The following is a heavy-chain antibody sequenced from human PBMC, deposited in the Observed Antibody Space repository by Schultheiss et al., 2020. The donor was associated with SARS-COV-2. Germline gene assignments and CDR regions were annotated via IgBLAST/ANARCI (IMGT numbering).Heavy chain of an antibody. CDR2: ISGSGGST. CDR3: ARVPDGDYGHWYFDL. CDR1: GFTFSSYA. D-gene: IGHD4-17*01. V-gene: IGHV3-23*01. J-gene: IGHJ2*01. Sequence: GGSLRLSCAASGFTFSSYAMSWVRQAPGKGLEWVSVISGSGGSTYYADSVKGRFTISRDNAKNSLYLQMNSLRAEDTAVYYCARVPDGDYGHWYFDLWGRGTLVTVSS.